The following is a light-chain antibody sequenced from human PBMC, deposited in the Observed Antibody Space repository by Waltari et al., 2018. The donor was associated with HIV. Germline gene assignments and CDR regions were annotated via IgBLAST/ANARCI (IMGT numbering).Light chain of an antibody. CDR2: VNN. CDR3: QSFDNSLSGGSYV. V-gene: IGLV1-40*01. CDR1: TPNIGAGNG. Sequence: QSVLTQPPSVSGAPGQRVTISCTGGTPNIGAGNGVHWYQQLPGTAPKLLIYVNNNRPSGVPDRFSGSTSGTSASLAITGLQADDEADYYCQSFDNSLSGGSYVFGTGTKVSVL. J-gene: IGLJ1*01.